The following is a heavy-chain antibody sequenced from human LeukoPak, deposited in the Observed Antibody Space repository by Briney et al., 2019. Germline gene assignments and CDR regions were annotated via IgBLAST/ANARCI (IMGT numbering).Heavy chain of an antibody. Sequence: GGSLRLSCAASGFTLSAYWMHWVRQAPGKGLTWVSRINGDGSDTPYADSVKGRFTNSRDNARSTLYLQMNSRRAEDTAVYYCARGTTSGWPDFFDYWGQGVLVIVSS. J-gene: IGHJ4*02. D-gene: IGHD6-19*01. CDR2: INGDGSDT. CDR3: ARGTTSGWPDFFDY. CDR1: GFTLSAYW. V-gene: IGHV3-74*01.